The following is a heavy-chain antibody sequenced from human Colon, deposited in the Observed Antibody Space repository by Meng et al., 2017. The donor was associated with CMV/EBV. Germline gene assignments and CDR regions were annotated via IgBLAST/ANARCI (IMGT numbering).Heavy chain of an antibody. CDR2: IYSGGSM. D-gene: IGHD3-10*02. CDR1: GFTVSNNY. Sequence: GESLKISCAASGFTVSNNYMSWVRQAPGKGLEWVSLIYSGGSMYYADSVKGRFTISRDNSKNSPYLQMNSLRAEDTAVYYCARDVGDWSQGTLVTVSS. V-gene: IGHV3-66*02. CDR3: ARDVGD. J-gene: IGHJ4*02.